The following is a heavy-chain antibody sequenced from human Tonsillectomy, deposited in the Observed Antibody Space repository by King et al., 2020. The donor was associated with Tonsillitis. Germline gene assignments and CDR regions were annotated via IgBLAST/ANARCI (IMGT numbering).Heavy chain of an antibody. CDR1: VCSISSYY. J-gene: IGHJ4*02. V-gene: IGHV4-59*01. Sequence: QLQESGPGVVQPSETLSLTCTGSVCSISSYYGSWIRQPPGKGLDWIGYIYYSGSTHYNPSPKSRVTISVDTAKNQFALKLSSVTAADTAVYYCARDQNYYDSSGYYRGGFDYWGQGTLVTVSS. CDR3: ARDQNYYDSSGYYRGGFDY. CDR2: IYYSGST. D-gene: IGHD3-22*01.